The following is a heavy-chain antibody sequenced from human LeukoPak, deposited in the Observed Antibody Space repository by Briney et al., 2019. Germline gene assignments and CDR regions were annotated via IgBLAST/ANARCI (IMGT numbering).Heavy chain of an antibody. D-gene: IGHD6-19*01. CDR3: ARAASFSGSAVTGGAH. J-gene: IGHJ4*02. CDR1: GYTFTSYG. V-gene: IGHV1-18*01. CDR2: ISVYNGNT. Sequence: ASVKVSCKASGYTFTSYGISWVRQAPGQGLEWIGWISVYNGNTIYAQKLQGRVTMTTDTSTSTAYMELRSLQSDDTAVYYCARAASFSGSAVTGGAHWGQGTLVTVSS.